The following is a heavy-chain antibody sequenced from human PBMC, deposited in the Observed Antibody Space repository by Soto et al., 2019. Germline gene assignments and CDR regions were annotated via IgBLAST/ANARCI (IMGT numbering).Heavy chain of an antibody. CDR1: GLTLSRFA. V-gene: IGHV3-30*04. CDR3: ARLLRVATFDY. CDR2: IGYDGSNK. J-gene: IGHJ4*02. D-gene: IGHD5-12*01. Sequence: PGGSLRLSCAASGLTLSRFAMHWVRQAPGKGLEWVAVIGYDGSNKYYADSVKGRFTISRDNSKNTLYLQMNSLRAEDTAVYYCARLLRVATFDYWGQGTLVTVSS.